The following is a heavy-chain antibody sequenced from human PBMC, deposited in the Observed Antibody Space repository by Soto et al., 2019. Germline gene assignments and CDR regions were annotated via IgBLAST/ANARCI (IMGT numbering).Heavy chain of an antibody. V-gene: IGHV3-30*18. CDR3: ANGGSCGGGDCHLPPSYYYYYGMDV. D-gene: IGHD2-21*02. J-gene: IGHJ6*02. CDR2: ISYDGSNK. CDR1: GFTFSSYG. Sequence: QVQLVESGGGVVQPARSLRLSCAASGFTFSSYGMHWLRQAPGKGLEWVAVISYDGSNKYYADSVKSRVIISRDNSKNTLHLHINSLRAEDTAVYYCANGGSCGGGDCHLPPSYYYYYGMDVWGQGTTVTVSS.